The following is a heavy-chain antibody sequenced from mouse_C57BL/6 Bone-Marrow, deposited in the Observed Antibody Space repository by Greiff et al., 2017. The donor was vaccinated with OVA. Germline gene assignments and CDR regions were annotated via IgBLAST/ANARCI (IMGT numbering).Heavy chain of an antibody. Sequence: VQVVESGGDLVKPGGSLKLSCAASGFTFRSSGMSWVRQTPDKRLEWVATISSGGSYTYYPDSVKGRFTISRDNAKNTLYLQMSSLKSEDTAMYYCARQIYSFAYWGQGTLVTVSA. CDR3: ARQIYSFAY. CDR2: ISSGGSYT. D-gene: IGHD2-1*01. CDR1: GFTFRSSG. V-gene: IGHV5-6*01. J-gene: IGHJ3*01.